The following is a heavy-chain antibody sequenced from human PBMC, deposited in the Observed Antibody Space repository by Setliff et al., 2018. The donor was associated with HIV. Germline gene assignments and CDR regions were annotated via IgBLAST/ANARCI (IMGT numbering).Heavy chain of an antibody. D-gene: IGHD1-1*01. CDR1: GYTFTNYD. V-gene: IGHV1-8*02. CDR2: MNPNSGNT. CDR3: ARGHSGNDY. J-gene: IGHJ4*02. Sequence: GASVKVSCKASGYTFTNYDINWVRQATGQGLEWMGRMNPNSGNTEYAQQFQGRVTMTRNTSISTAYMELSSLRSEDTAIYYCARGHSGNDYWGQGTLGTVS.